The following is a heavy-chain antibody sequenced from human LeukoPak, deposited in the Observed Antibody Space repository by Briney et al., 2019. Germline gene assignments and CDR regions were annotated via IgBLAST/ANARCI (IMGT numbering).Heavy chain of an antibody. CDR3: ARRELGILYYFDY. CDR1: GFSFTSYW. J-gene: IGHJ4*02. CDR2: IYPSDSDT. V-gene: IGHV5-51*01. Sequence: GESLKISCKGSGFSFTSYWIGWVRQMPGKGLEWMGIIYPSDSDTTYSPSFQGQVTISADKSISTAYLQWSSLKASDTAIYYCARRELGILYYFDYWGQGTLVTVSS. D-gene: IGHD7-27*01.